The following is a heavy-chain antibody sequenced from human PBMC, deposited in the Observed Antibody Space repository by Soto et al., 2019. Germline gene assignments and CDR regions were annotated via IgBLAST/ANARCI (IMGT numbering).Heavy chain of an antibody. CDR2: VYPADSDT. CDR1: GYRVTNYW. CDR3: SVPYSGVMDV. D-gene: IGHD1-26*01. J-gene: IGHJ6*02. V-gene: IGHV5-51*01. Sequence: PGEFLKISCQGSGYRVTNYWIGWVGQMPGKGLEWMGIVYPADSDTRYSPSFQGQVTISADKSISTAYLQWSSLKASDTAMYYCSVPYSGVMDVWGQGTTVTVSS.